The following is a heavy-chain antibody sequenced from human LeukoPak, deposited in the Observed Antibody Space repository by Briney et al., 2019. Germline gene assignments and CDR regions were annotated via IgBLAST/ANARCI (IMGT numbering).Heavy chain of an antibody. CDR2: INHSGST. CDR1: GGSFSGYY. Sequence: PSETLSLTCAVYGGSFSGYYWSWIRQPPGKRLEWIGEINHSGSTNYNPSLKSRVTISVDTSKNQFSLKLSSVTAADTAVYYCARGKLRYFDWLWEFDYWGQGTLVTVSS. V-gene: IGHV4-34*01. CDR3: ARGKLRYFDWLWEFDY. J-gene: IGHJ4*02. D-gene: IGHD3-9*01.